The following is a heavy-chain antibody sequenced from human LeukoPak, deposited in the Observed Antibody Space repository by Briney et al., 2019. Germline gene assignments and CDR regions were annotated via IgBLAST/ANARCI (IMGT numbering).Heavy chain of an antibody. J-gene: IGHJ4*02. CDR2: ISYDGTNK. Sequence: GGSLRLSCAASGFTFSSYAMHWVRQAPGKGLEWVAMISYDGTNKYYADSVKGRFTISRDNSKNTLYLQMNSLRAEDTAVYYCAKEITYYYDSSGYYFAYWGQGTLVTVSS. V-gene: IGHV3-30*04. CDR1: GFTFSSYA. D-gene: IGHD3-22*01. CDR3: AKEITYYYDSSGYYFAY.